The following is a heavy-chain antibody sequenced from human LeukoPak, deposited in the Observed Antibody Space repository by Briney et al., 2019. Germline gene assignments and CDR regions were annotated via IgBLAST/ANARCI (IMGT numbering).Heavy chain of an antibody. J-gene: IGHJ3*02. Sequence: GESLKISCKGSGSSFTNYWIGWVRPMPGKGLEWMGIIYPGDSDTRYSPSFQGQVTISADKSISTAYLQWSRLKASDTAMYYCARRRYCSSTSCYEGAFDIWGQGTMVTVSS. CDR3: ARRRYCSSTSCYEGAFDI. D-gene: IGHD2-2*01. CDR1: GSSFTNYW. CDR2: IYPGDSDT. V-gene: IGHV5-51*01.